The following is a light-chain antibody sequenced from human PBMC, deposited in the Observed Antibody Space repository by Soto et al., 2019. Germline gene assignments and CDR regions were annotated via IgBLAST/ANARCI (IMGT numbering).Light chain of an antibody. CDR1: SSNIGKYY. CDR3: GAWDDSLRLYV. V-gene: IGLV1-51*01. Sequence: QSVLTQPPSVSAAPVQTVTISCSGSSSNIGKYYVSWYQQLPGEAPKLLIYDSNKRPSGIPERFSASRSGTSATLGITGLQTGDEADYYCGAWDDSLRLYVFGPGTKVTVL. J-gene: IGLJ1*01. CDR2: DSN.